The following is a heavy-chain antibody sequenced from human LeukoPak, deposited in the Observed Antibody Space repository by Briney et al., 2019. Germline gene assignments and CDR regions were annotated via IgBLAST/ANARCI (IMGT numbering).Heavy chain of an antibody. CDR1: GYAFSGYY. D-gene: IGHD2-15*01. V-gene: IGHV1-2*06. CDR3: TTHCSGGSCYPTNWFDP. Sequence: GASVKVSCKASGYAFSGYYMHWVRQAPGQGLEWMGRINPNSGGTNYAQKFQGRVTMTRDTSISTAYMELSRLRSEDTAVYYCTTHCSGGSCYPTNWFDPWGQGTLVTVSS. J-gene: IGHJ5*02. CDR2: INPNSGGT.